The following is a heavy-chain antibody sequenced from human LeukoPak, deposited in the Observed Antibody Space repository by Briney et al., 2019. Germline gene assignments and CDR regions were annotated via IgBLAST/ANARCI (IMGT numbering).Heavy chain of an antibody. CDR3: ARSLPQLDY. J-gene: IGHJ4*02. CDR2: INHSGST. D-gene: IGHD5/OR15-5a*01. Sequence: PSETLSLTCAVSGGSISSSNWWSWVRQPPGKGLEWIGEINHSGSTNYNPSLKSRVTISVDTSKNQFSLKLSSVTAADTAVYYCARSLPQLDYWGQGTLVTVSS. V-gene: IGHV4-4*02. CDR1: GGSISSSNW.